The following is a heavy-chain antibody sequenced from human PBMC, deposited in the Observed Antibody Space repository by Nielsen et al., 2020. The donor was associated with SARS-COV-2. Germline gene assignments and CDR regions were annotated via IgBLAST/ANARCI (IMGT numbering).Heavy chain of an antibody. J-gene: IGHJ4*02. Sequence: GSLRLSCSVSGGSLSDFYAIWIRQPPGKGLEWIGEINHSGTTSYNPSLKSRVTISVDTSKNQISLKLISVTAADTAVYYCARGAEEGLGYWGQGTLVIVSS. CDR3: ARGAEEGLGY. CDR2: INHSGTT. CDR1: GGSLSDFY. V-gene: IGHV4-34*01. D-gene: IGHD6-19*01.